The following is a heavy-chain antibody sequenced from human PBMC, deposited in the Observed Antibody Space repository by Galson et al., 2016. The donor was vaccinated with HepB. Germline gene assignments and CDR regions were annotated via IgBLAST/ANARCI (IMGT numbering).Heavy chain of an antibody. CDR2: ISYDGRDK. CDR1: GFSFSDYG. J-gene: IGHJ4*02. Sequence: SLRLSCAASGFSFSDYGIHWVRQAPGKGLEWLSLISYDGRDKYYADSVKGRFTVSRDNSQNTLYLQINSLRAEDTAVYYCAKITGGYTLVTQKGVFDNWGQGTLVTVSS. CDR3: AKITGGYTLVTQKGVFDN. V-gene: IGHV3-30*18. D-gene: IGHD1-14*01.